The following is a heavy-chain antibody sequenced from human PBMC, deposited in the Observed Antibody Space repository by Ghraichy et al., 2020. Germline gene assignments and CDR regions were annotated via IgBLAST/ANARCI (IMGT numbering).Heavy chain of an antibody. V-gene: IGHV4-34*01. J-gene: IGHJ5*02. CDR1: GGSFSGYY. D-gene: IGHD3-3*01. CDR3: ARCPERQTTYDFWSGLNWFDP. Sequence: SETLSLTCAVYGGSFSGYYWSWIRQPPGKGLEWIGEINHSGSTNYNPSLKSRVTISVDTSKNQFSLKLSSVTAADTAVYYCARCPERQTTYDFWSGLNWFDPWGQGTLVTVSS. CDR2: INHSGST.